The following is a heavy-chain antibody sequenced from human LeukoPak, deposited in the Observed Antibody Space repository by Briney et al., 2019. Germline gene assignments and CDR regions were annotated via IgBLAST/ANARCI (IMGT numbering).Heavy chain of an antibody. V-gene: IGHV1-69*05. D-gene: IGHD3-22*01. CDR1: GGTFSSYA. CDR3: ASAYDSSGYYTLHDAFDI. Sequence: SVKVSCKASGGTFSSYAISWVRQAPGQGLEWMGGVIPIFGTANYAQKFQGRVTITTDESTSTAYMELSSLRSEDTAVYYCASAYDSSGYYTLHDAFDIWGQGTMVTVSS. J-gene: IGHJ3*02. CDR2: VIPIFGTA.